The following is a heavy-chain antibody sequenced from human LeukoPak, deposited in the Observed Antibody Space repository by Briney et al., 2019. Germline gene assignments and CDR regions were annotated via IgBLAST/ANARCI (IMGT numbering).Heavy chain of an antibody. D-gene: IGHD3-22*01. CDR3: AKSKVVVTPYYFDY. Sequence: HTGGSLRLSCAASGFTFSSYAMSWVRQAPGKGLEWVSAISGSGGSTYYADSVKGRFTISRDNSKNTLYLQMSGLRAEDTAVYYCAKSKVVVTPYYFDYWGQGTLVTVSS. V-gene: IGHV3-23*01. CDR1: GFTFSSYA. J-gene: IGHJ4*02. CDR2: ISGSGGST.